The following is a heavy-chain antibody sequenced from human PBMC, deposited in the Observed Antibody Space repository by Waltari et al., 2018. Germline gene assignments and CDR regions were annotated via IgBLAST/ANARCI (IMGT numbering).Heavy chain of an antibody. V-gene: IGHV1-2*02. Sequence: QVLLVQSGAEVKKPGASVKLSCKTSGYPFTGSFMHWVRQAPGRGLEWMGWINPRTGGTNYGHNFQDRVTVTRDTTISTVYMELSRLRSDDTAVYYCARGGLTGIDGFDIWGQGTMVTVSS. CDR2: INPRTGGT. J-gene: IGHJ3*02. CDR1: GYPFTGSF. CDR3: ARGGLTGIDGFDI. D-gene: IGHD1-20*01.